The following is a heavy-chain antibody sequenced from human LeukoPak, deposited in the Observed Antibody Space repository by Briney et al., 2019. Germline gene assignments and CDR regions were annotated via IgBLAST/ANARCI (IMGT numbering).Heavy chain of an antibody. CDR3: ARGPPTVTRKKQQRTFLDYFQH. D-gene: IGHD4-17*01. J-gene: IGHJ1*01. CDR2: INHNGST. CDR1: GHPYSGYY. Sequence: SDTLSLTCAVCGHPYSGYYWSWTSHPRAKGLEGIGEINHNGSTNYNPSLTSRVTISVDTSKNQFSLKPSPLTAADTAVYYCARGPPTVTRKKQQRTFLDYFQHWGQGTLVTVSS. V-gene: IGHV4-34*01.